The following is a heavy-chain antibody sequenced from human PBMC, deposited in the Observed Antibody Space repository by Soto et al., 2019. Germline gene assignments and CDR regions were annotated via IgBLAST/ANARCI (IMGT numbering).Heavy chain of an antibody. CDR1: GFTFSSYA. D-gene: IGHD6-13*01. J-gene: IGHJ6*04. Sequence: EVQLLESGGGLVQPGGSLRLSCAASGFTFSSYAMSWVRQAPGKGLEWASVISGSGDSTYYADSVRGRFTISRDNAKNTLYLQMNSLRAEDTAVYYCAKDRDGAAAGPTKFYGMDVWGKGITDTVSS. V-gene: IGHV3-23*01. CDR3: AKDRDGAAAGPTKFYGMDV. CDR2: ISGSGDST.